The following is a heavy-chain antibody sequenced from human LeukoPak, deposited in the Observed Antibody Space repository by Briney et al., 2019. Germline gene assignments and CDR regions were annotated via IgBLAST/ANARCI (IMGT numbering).Heavy chain of an antibody. D-gene: IGHD4-17*01. CDR2: IIPIFGTA. Sequence: SVKVSCKASGGTFSSYAISWVRQAPGLGLEWMGGIIPIFGTANYAQKFQGRVTITADESTSTAYMELSSLRSEDTAVYYCASAPSSNDYGDYPDYWGQGTLVTVSS. CDR3: ASAPSSNDYGDYPDY. J-gene: IGHJ4*02. CDR1: GGTFSSYA. V-gene: IGHV1-69*13.